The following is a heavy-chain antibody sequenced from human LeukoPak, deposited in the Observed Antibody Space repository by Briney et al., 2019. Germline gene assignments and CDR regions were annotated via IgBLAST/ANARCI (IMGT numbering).Heavy chain of an antibody. CDR1: GFTFSSYI. CDR2: ISSSSSTI. J-gene: IGHJ3*02. V-gene: IGHV3-48*04. D-gene: IGHD2-21*02. Sequence: GGSLRLSCAASGFTFSSYIMNWVRQAPGKGLEWVSYISSSSSTIYYADSVKGRFTISRDNAKNSLYLQMNSLRAEDTAVYYCARGPGGQVVTALIWGQGTMVTVSS. CDR3: ARGPGGQVVTALI.